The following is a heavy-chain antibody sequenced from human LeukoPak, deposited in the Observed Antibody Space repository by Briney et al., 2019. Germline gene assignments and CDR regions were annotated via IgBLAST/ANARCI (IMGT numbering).Heavy chain of an antibody. J-gene: IGHJ4*02. CDR2: INIDGSST. CDR3: VREEEVGILRY. Sequence: GGSLRLSCAASGFTFSSYSMNWVRQAPGKGLVWVSRINIDGSSTSYADSVKGRFTISRDNAENTLYLQMNSLRGEDTAVYYCVREEEVGILRYWGEGTLVTVSS. D-gene: IGHD1-26*01. V-gene: IGHV3-74*01. CDR1: GFTFSSYS.